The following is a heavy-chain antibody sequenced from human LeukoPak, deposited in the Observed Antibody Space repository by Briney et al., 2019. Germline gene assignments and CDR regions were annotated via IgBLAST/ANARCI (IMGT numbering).Heavy chain of an antibody. Sequence: SETLSLTCTVSGGSISSYYWSWLRQPAGKGLEWIGRIYTSGSTNYNPSLKSRVTMSVDTSKNQFSLKLSSVTAADTAVYYCATSGYSSGCPDYWGQGTLVTVSS. V-gene: IGHV4-4*07. CDR1: GGSISSYY. J-gene: IGHJ4*02. CDR2: IYTSGST. CDR3: ATSGYSSGCPDY. D-gene: IGHD6-25*01.